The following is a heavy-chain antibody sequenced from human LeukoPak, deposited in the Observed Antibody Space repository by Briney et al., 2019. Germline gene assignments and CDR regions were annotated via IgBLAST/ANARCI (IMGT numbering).Heavy chain of an antibody. Sequence: ASVKVSCKASGYSFTNHYMHCVRQAPGQGLEWMGMINPSGGSTTYAQNFQGRVTMTRDMSTSTVYMELSSLTSEDTAVYYCARTRGYYFDNWGQGTLVTVSS. CDR2: INPSGGST. CDR3: ARTRGYYFDN. V-gene: IGHV1-46*01. CDR1: GYSFTNHY. J-gene: IGHJ4*02.